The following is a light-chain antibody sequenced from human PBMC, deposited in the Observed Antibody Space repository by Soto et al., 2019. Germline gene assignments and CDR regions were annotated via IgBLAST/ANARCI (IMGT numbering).Light chain of an antibody. J-gene: IGLJ1*01. V-gene: IGLV1-51*01. Sequence: QSVLTQPPSVSAAPGQKVTISCSGSSSNIGNNFVSWFQQLPGAAPKVLIYDNDKRPSGIPDRFSGSKSGTSATLDITGLQTGDEADYYCGTWDSSLSVYVFAIGTQLTVL. CDR2: DND. CDR1: SSNIGNNF. CDR3: GTWDSSLSVYV.